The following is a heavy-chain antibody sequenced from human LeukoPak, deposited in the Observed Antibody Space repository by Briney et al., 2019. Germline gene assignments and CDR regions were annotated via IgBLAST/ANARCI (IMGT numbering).Heavy chain of an antibody. Sequence: ASVKVSCKASGYTFTSYGISWVRQAPGQGLEWMGWISAYNGNTNYAQKLQGRVTMTRDTSTSTVYMELSSLRSEDTAVYYCARDRSQMGHYYGSGSYKRYYYGMDVWGQGTTVTVSS. CDR2: ISAYNGNT. CDR3: ARDRSQMGHYYGSGSYKRYYYGMDV. J-gene: IGHJ6*02. V-gene: IGHV1-18*01. CDR1: GYTFTSYG. D-gene: IGHD3-10*01.